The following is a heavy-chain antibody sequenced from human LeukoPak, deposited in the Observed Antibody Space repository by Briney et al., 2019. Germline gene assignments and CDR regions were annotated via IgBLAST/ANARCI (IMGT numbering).Heavy chain of an antibody. Sequence: GGSLRLSCAASGFTLSSYAMSWVRQAPGKGLEWVSAISGSGGYTYYADSVKGRFTISRDNFKNTLYLQMNSLRAEDTAVYYCARDIAYSSGYYAWGQGTLVTVSS. CDR1: GFTLSSYA. CDR2: ISGSGGYT. J-gene: IGHJ5*02. D-gene: IGHD6-19*01. CDR3: ARDIAYSSGYYA. V-gene: IGHV3-23*01.